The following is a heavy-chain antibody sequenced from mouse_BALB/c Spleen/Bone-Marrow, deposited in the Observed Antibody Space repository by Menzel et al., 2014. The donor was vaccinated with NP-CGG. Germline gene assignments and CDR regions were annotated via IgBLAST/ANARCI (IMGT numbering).Heavy chain of an antibody. Sequence: SGAELVRPGASVKLSCKASGYTFTSYWINWVKQRPGQGLEWIGNIYPSDSYTNYNQKFKDKATLTVYKSSSKAYMQLSSQTTEDSAVYYCTRSYGSSYEYYFDYWGQGTTLTVSS. D-gene: IGHD1-1*01. J-gene: IGHJ2*01. CDR2: IYPSDSYT. CDR1: GYTFTSYW. CDR3: TRSYGSSYEYYFDY. V-gene: IGHV1-69*02.